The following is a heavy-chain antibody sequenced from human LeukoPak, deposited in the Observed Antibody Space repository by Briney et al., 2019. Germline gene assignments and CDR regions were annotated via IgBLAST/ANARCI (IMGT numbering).Heavy chain of an antibody. CDR1: GFTFSNAW. CDR2: IKSKTDGGTT. J-gene: IGHJ4*02. V-gene: IGHV3-15*01. D-gene: IGHD3-22*01. Sequence: PGGSLRLSCAASGFTFSNAWMSWVRQAPGKGLEWVGRIKSKTDGGTTDYAAPVKGRFTISRDDSKNTLYLQMNSLKTEDTAVYYCTTETRGYYSREYYFDYWGQGTLVTVSS. CDR3: TTETRGYYSREYYFDY.